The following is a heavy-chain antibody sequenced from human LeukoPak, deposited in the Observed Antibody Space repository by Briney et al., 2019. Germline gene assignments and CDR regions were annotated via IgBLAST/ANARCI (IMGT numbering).Heavy chain of an antibody. CDR3: ASQLAAAGSYFDY. CDR2: IYPGDSDT. V-gene: IGHV5-51*01. CDR1: GYSFTSYW. J-gene: IGHJ4*02. Sequence: RGESLKISCKGFGYSFTSYWIGWVRQMPGKGLEWMGIIYPGDSDTRYSPSFQGQVTISADKSISTAYLQWSSLKASDTAMYYCASQLAAAGSYFDYWGQGTLVTVSS. D-gene: IGHD6-13*01.